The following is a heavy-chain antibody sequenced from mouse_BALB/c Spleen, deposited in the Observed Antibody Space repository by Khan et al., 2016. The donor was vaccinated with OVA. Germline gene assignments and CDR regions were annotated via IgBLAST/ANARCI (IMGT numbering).Heavy chain of an antibody. CDR2: ILPGSGST. J-gene: IGHJ4*01. D-gene: IGHD2-4*01. CDR1: GYTFSDYW. Sequence: QVQLQQPGAELMKPGASVKISCRATGYTFSDYWIEWVKQRPGHGLEWIGEILPGSGSTNYNEKFKDKATFTADTSSNTAYMQLSSLTSEDSAVYYCARSYFDYDYFPMDCWGQGTSVTVSS. CDR3: ARSYFDYDYFPMDC. V-gene: IGHV1-9*01.